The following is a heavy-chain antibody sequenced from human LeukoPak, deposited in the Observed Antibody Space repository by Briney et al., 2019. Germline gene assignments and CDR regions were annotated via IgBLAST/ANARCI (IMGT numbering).Heavy chain of an antibody. J-gene: IGHJ4*02. Sequence: PSETLSLTCAVYGGSFSGYYWSWIRQPPGKGLEWIGEINHSGSTNYNPSLKSRVTISVDTSKNQFSLTLSSVTAADTAVYYCASDHTRLAAREFWGQGTLVTVSS. CDR1: GGSFSGYY. CDR3: ASDHTRLAAREF. D-gene: IGHD6-6*01. V-gene: IGHV4-34*01. CDR2: INHSGST.